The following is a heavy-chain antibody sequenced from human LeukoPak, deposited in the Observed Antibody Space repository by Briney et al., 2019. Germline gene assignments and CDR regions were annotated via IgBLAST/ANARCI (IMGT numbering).Heavy chain of an antibody. V-gene: IGHV1-8*01. CDR1: GYTFTSYD. D-gene: IGHD1-7*01. Sequence: ASVKVSCKASGYTFTSYDITWVRQATGQGLEWMGWMNPNSGNTGYAQKFQGRVTMTEDTSTDTAYMELSSLRSEDTAVYYCATSPITGTTLECYFDYWGQGTLVTVSS. CDR2: MNPNSGNT. CDR3: ATSPITGTTLECYFDY. J-gene: IGHJ4*02.